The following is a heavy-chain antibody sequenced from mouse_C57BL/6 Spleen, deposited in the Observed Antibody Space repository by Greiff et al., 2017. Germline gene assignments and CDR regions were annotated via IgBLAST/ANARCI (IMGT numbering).Heavy chain of an antibody. V-gene: IGHV1-69*01. Sequence: QVQLQQPGAELVMPGASVKLSCKASGYTFTSYWMHWVKQRPGQGLEWIGEIDPSDSYTNYNQKFKGKSTLTVDKSSSTAYMQLSSLTSEDSAVYYCASGGGYGYDDAMDYWGQGTSVTVSS. CDR1: GYTFTSYW. D-gene: IGHD2-2*01. CDR3: ASGGGYGYDDAMDY. CDR2: IDPSDSYT. J-gene: IGHJ4*01.